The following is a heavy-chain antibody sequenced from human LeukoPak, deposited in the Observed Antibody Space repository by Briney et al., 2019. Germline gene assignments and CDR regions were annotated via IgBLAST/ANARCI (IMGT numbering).Heavy chain of an antibody. Sequence: GGSLRLSCAASGFTFDDYAMHWVRQAPGKGLEWVSGISWNSGSIGYPDSVKGGFTISRDNAKNSLYLQMNSLRAEDTPLYYCAKGYGDYVYDAFDIWGQGTMVTVSS. CDR1: GFTFDDYA. CDR2: ISWNSGSI. V-gene: IGHV3-9*01. J-gene: IGHJ3*02. D-gene: IGHD4-17*01. CDR3: AKGYGDYVYDAFDI.